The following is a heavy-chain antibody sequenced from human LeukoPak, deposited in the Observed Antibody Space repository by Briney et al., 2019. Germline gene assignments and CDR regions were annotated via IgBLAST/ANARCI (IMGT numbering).Heavy chain of an antibody. Sequence: PGRSLRLTCTASGFTFNHYGMHWVRQAPGRRLEWVAGIWYDGTNKYYADSVKGRLTISRDNSRNTLYLQMNSPRVEDTAMYSCARDPAGNRGNFDYWGQGTLVTVSS. D-gene: IGHD6-13*01. CDR2: IWYDGTNK. V-gene: IGHV3-33*01. CDR3: ARDPAGNRGNFDY. J-gene: IGHJ4*02. CDR1: GFTFNHYG.